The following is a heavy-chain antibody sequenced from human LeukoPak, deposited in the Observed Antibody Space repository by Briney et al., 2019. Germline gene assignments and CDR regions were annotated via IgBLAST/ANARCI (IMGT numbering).Heavy chain of an antibody. J-gene: IGHJ4*02. CDR1: GFTFSSYG. Sequence: PGRSLRLSCAASGFTFSSYGMHWVRQAPGKGLEWVAVIWYDGSNKYYADSVKGRFTISRDNSKNTLYLQMNSLRAEDTAVYYCARDYAREQQLYWGQGTLVTVSS. D-gene: IGHD6-13*01. V-gene: IGHV3-33*01. CDR3: ARDYAREQQLY. CDR2: IWYDGSNK.